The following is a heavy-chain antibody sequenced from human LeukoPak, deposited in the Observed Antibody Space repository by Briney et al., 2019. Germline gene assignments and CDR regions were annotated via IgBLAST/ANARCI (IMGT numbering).Heavy chain of an antibody. D-gene: IGHD5-18*01. V-gene: IGHV1-69*04. J-gene: IGHJ6*02. Sequence: SVKVSFKSSVGTFSSSAITWVRQAPGQGREWMGRIIPVLNITNYAQKFQGRVPITADTSASTAYMELSSLRSEETAVYYCARDQGLTAPPPYGLDVWGQGTTVTVSS. CDR3: ARDQGLTAPPPYGLDV. CDR1: VGTFSSSA. CDR2: IIPVLNIT.